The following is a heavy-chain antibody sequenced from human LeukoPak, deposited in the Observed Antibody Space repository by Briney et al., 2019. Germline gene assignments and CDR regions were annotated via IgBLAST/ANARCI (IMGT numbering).Heavy chain of an antibody. CDR2: IMHDGSEK. CDR1: GFTFRSYW. D-gene: IGHD5-12*01. Sequence: LSGGSLRLPCAASGFTFRSYWMSWVRQAPGKGLEWVANIMHDGSEKYYVDSVRGRFIISRDNAEKSLYLQMNSLRAEDTAVYYCARGGLAEIVATIATYYFDYWGQGTLVTISS. J-gene: IGHJ4*02. CDR3: ARGGLAEIVATIATYYFDY. V-gene: IGHV3-7*01.